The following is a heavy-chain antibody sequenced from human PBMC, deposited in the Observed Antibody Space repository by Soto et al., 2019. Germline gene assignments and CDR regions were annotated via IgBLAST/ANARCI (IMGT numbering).Heavy chain of an antibody. Sequence: GGSLRLSCAASGFTFSSYSMNWVRQAPGKGLEWVSYISGSSSTIYYADSVKGRFTIARDNAKNSLYLQMNSLRDEDTAVYYCARDRWEVLSAIDIWGQGTMVTVSS. D-gene: IGHD1-26*01. J-gene: IGHJ3*02. CDR2: ISGSSSTI. CDR3: ARDRWEVLSAIDI. CDR1: GFTFSSYS. V-gene: IGHV3-48*02.